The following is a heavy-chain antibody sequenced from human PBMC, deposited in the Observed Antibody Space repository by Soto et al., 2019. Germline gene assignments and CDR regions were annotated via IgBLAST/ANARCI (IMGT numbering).Heavy chain of an antibody. CDR2: ISFDGSNK. Sequence: QVQLVESGGGVVQPERSQRLSCAASKFTFRTYVMHWVRQAPGKGLEWVALISFDGSNKYYADSVKGRFTISRDNSKKTMYLQMNSLRPEDTAVYYCAREMIPMIMGGMSAMDVWGQGTTVTVSS. CDR3: AREMIPMIMGGMSAMDV. CDR1: KFTFRTYV. J-gene: IGHJ6*02. D-gene: IGHD3-22*01. V-gene: IGHV3-30*04.